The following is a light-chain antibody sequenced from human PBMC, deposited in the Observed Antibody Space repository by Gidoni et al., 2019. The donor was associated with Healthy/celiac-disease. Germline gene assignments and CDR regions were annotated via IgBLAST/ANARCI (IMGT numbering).Light chain of an antibody. CDR3: QQYNSRYT. CDR2: KAS. Sequence: DIQMTQSPSTLSASAGDRVTITCRASQSISSWLAWYQQKPGKAPKLLIYKASSLESGVPSRFSGSGSGTEFTLTISSLQPDDFATYYCQQYNSRYTFGQGTKLEIK. V-gene: IGKV1-5*03. CDR1: QSISSW. J-gene: IGKJ2*01.